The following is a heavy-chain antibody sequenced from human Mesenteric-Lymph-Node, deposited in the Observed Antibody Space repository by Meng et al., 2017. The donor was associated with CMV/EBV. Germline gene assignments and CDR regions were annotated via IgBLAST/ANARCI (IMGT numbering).Heavy chain of an antibody. Sequence: ASVKVSCKASGYTFTDYYMHWVRQAPGQGLEWLGWMNPNNGDTDYSQNFQGRIALTRDTSITTAYMELSSLRSDDTAIYYCARGGTSGWLDWYDPWGQGTLVTVS. D-gene: IGHD6-19*01. J-gene: IGHJ5*02. CDR3: ARGGTSGWLDWYDP. V-gene: IGHV1-2*02. CDR2: MNPNNGDT. CDR1: GYTFTDYY.